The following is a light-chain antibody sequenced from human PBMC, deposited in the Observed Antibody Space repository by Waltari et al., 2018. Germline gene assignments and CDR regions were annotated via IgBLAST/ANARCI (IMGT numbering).Light chain of an antibody. CDR2: DVN. V-gene: IGLV2-11*01. J-gene: IGLJ2*01. CDR1: SSDVGSYNY. CDR3: CAYAGSAI. Sequence: QSALTQPRSVSGSPGQSVTISCTGTSSDVGSYNYVCWYQQHPGKAPRLMMYDVNKGPSGVPDRFSGSKSGNTAALTISGLQAEDEADYYCCAYAGSAIFGGGTELTVL.